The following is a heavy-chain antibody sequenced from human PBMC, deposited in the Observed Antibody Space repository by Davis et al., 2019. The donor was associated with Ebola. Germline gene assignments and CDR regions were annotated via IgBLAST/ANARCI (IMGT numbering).Heavy chain of an antibody. CDR3: ARDALRYGDYLLYYYGMDV. Sequence: PGGSLRLSCAASGFTFSDYYMSWIRQAPGKGLEWVSYISSSSSYTNYADSVKGRFTISRDNAKNSLYLQMNSLRAEDTAVYYCARDALRYGDYLLYYYGMDVWGQGTTVTVSS. J-gene: IGHJ6*02. CDR2: ISSSSSYT. CDR1: GFTFSDYY. V-gene: IGHV3-11*06. D-gene: IGHD4-17*01.